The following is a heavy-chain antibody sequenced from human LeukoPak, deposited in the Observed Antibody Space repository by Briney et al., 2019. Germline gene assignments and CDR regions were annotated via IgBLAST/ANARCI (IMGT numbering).Heavy chain of an antibody. J-gene: IGHJ4*02. D-gene: IGHD1-1*01. CDR2: ISSSGSTI. V-gene: IGHV3-11*01. CDR3: AKGQRGFDC. CDR1: GFTFSDYY. Sequence: GGSLRLSCAASGFTFSDYYMSWIRQAPGKGLEWVSYISSSGSTIYYADSVKGRFTISRDNSKDTLYLQINSLRAEDTALYYCAKGQRGFDCWGQGTLVTVSS.